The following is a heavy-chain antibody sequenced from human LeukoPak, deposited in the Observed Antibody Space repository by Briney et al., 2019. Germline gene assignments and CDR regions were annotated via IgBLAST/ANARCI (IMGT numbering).Heavy chain of an antibody. D-gene: IGHD2-2*01. V-gene: IGHV3-23*01. CDR3: AKGVVPATDMPFDY. Sequence: PGGSLRLSCEASGFMFSSYGMSWVRQAPGKGLEWVSGIRGGGGSTYSADSVKGRFTISRDNSRNTLYLQMNSLRAEDTAVYYCAKGVVPATDMPFDYWGQGTLVTVSS. CDR2: IRGGGGST. CDR1: GFMFSSYG. J-gene: IGHJ4*02.